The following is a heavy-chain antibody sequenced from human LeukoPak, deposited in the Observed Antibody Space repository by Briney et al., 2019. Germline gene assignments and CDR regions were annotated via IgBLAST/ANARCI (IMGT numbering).Heavy chain of an antibody. J-gene: IGHJ5*02. CDR2: VYYSGST. V-gene: IGHV4-31*03. CDR3: ARSGGYNYGEWFDP. Sequence: PSQTLSLTCTVSGGSISSGGYYWSWIRQHPGKGLEWIGYVYYSGSTYYNPSLKSRVTISVDTSKNQFSLKLSSVTAADTAVYYCARSGGYNYGEWFDPWGQGTLVTVSS. D-gene: IGHD5-24*01. CDR1: GGSISSGGYY.